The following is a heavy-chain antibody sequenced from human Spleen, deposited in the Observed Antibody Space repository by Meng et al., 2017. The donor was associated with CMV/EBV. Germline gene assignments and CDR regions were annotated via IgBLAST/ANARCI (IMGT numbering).Heavy chain of an antibody. V-gene: IGHV4-39*07. CDR1: GGSISSGDYY. CDR2: MYYSGST. Sequence: SETLSLTCTVSGGSISSGDYYWSWIRQPPGKGLEWIGSMYYSGSTQYNPPLKSRVTISLDTSKNQFSLKLNSVTAADTAVYYCATDGPGHYYVMDVWGQGTTVTVSS. J-gene: IGHJ6*02. CDR3: ATDGPGHYYVMDV.